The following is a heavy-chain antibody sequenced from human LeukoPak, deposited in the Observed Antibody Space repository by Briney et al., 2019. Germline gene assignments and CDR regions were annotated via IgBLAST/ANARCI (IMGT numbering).Heavy chain of an antibody. CDR2: ISYSGST. CDR3: ARHAAGVTRGYYYYYYMDV. J-gene: IGHJ6*03. D-gene: IGHD4-23*01. Sequence: SETLSLTSTASGRSISSYYWGWIRQPPGKGLVWIAYISYSGSTNYNPSLNSRVTISVDTSKNQFSLKLTSVTAADTAVYYCARHAAGVTRGYYYYYYMDVWGKGTTVTVSS. V-gene: IGHV4-59*01. CDR1: GRSISSYY.